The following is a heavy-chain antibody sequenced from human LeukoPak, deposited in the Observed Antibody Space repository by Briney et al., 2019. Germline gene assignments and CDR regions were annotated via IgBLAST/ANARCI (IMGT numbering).Heavy chain of an antibody. D-gene: IGHD1-7*01. V-gene: IGHV4-38-2*02. J-gene: IGHJ4*02. CDR2: VHHSGRT. CDR1: GYSISTNYS. CDR3: ARLANYVPVY. Sequence: SETLSLTCTVSGYSISTNYSWGWIRQPPGKGLEWIGSVHHSGRTYYNPSLKSRLTISLETSKKHFSLKLSSVTSADTAVYYCARLANYVPVYWGQGSLVPVSS.